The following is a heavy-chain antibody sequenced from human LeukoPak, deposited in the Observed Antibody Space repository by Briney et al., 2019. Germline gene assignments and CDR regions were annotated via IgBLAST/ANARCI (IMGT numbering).Heavy chain of an antibody. Sequence: PSETLSLTCAVYGGSFSGYYWSWIRQPPGKGLEWIGEINHSGSTNYNPSLKSRVTISVDTSKNQFSLKLSSVTAADTAVYYCARVLLTANWFDPWGQGTLVTVSS. J-gene: IGHJ5*02. CDR2: INHSGST. CDR1: GGSFSGYY. V-gene: IGHV4-34*01. CDR3: ARVLLTANWFDP. D-gene: IGHD3-9*01.